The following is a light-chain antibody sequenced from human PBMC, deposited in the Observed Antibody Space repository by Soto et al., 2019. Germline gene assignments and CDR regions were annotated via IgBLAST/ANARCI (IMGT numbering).Light chain of an antibody. V-gene: IGKV1-5*03. CDR1: QSISSW. CDR2: KAS. Sequence: DIQMTQSPSTLSASVEDRVTITCRASQSISSWLAWYQQKPGKAPNLLIYKASSLESGVPSRFSGSGSGTEFTLTISSLQPDDFATYYCQQYNSYPITFGQGTRLEIK. J-gene: IGKJ5*01. CDR3: QQYNSYPIT.